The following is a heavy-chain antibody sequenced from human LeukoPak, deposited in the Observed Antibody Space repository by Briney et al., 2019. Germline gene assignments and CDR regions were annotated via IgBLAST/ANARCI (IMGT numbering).Heavy chain of an antibody. CDR1: GGSISSYY. CDR3: AGEETHDKAPAGTGDYYYGMDV. Sequence: AETLSLTRTFSGGSISSYYRGWIRQPPAKGLEGVGYIYYSGSTNHNPSPKIRVTISVDTSKNQCSLKLSSVTAADTAVYYCAGEETHDKAPAGTGDYYYGMDVWSQGTTVTVSS. J-gene: IGHJ6*02. CDR2: IYYSGST. D-gene: IGHD6-19*01. V-gene: IGHV4-59*01.